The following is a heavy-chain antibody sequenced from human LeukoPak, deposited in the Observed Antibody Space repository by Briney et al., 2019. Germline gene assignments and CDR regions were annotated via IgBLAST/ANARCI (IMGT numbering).Heavy chain of an antibody. J-gene: IGHJ4*02. CDR3: ARSIAALDY. V-gene: IGHV4-39*07. Sequence: SETLSLTCTVSGGSISSTSYYWGWIRQPPGKGLEWIGSIYYSGSPYYNPSLKSRVTISVDTSKNQFSLKLSSVTAADTAVYYCARSIAALDYWGQGTLVTVSS. D-gene: IGHD6-25*01. CDR2: IYYSGSP. CDR1: GGSISSTSYY.